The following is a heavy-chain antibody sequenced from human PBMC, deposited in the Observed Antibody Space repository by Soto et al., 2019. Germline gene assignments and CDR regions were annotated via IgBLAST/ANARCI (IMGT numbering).Heavy chain of an antibody. J-gene: IGHJ4*02. CDR3: AKDRPRRTSGYFFEY. V-gene: IGHV3-23*01. Sequence: EVQLLESGGKLVQPGGSLTLSCAASGFTFSTYAMAWVRQAPGKGLEWVSGVSASGLNTDYADPVKGRFYISRDNSKNRVSLHMISVRAEDTALYYWAKDRPRRTSGYFFEYWGQGTQVTVSS. CDR2: VSASGLNT. D-gene: IGHD5-18*01. CDR1: GFTFSTYA.